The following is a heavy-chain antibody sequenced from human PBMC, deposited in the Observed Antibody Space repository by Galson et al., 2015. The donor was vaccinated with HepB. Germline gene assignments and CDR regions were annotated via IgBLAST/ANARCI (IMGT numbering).Heavy chain of an antibody. D-gene: IGHD3-22*01. CDR2: ISGSGGGA. Sequence: SLRLSCAASGFTFSSYAMSWVRQAPGKGLEWVSAISGSGGGAYYADSVKGRFTISRDNSKNTLYLQMNSLRAEDTAVYYCAKGPYYYDSSGYFGYWGQGTLVTVSS. V-gene: IGHV3-23*01. CDR1: GFTFSSYA. CDR3: AKGPYYYDSSGYFGY. J-gene: IGHJ4*02.